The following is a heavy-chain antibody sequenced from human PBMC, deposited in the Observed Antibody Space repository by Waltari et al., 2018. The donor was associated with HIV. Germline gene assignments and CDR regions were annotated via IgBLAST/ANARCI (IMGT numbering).Heavy chain of an antibody. CDR3: ARLRRSPSTYSSGFFDY. Sequence: QLQLQESGPGLVRPSETLSLACSVSGGSIRSSSYYWGWIRQPPGKGLAWIGSVYYSGNTYYKPSLKSRVTISVDTSKSQFFLNVTSATAADMALYYCARLRRSPSTYSSGFFDYWGQGALVAVSS. CDR1: GGSIRSSSYY. D-gene: IGHD3-22*01. V-gene: IGHV4-39*01. CDR2: VYYSGNT. J-gene: IGHJ4*02.